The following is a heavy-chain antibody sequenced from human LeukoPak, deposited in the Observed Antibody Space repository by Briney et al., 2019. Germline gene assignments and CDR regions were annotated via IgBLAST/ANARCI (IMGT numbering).Heavy chain of an antibody. CDR1: GFTFDDYG. D-gene: IGHD6-19*01. J-gene: IGHJ6*03. CDR3: ARRGWSGSSAYYYYMDV. CDR2: INWNGRST. Sequence: GGSLRLSCEASGFTFDDYGMTWVRQAPGKGLEWVSGINWNGRSTGYADSVKGRFTISRDNAKNSLYLQMNSLRAEDTALYYCARRGWSGSSAYYYYMDVWGKGTTVTVSS. V-gene: IGHV3-20*04.